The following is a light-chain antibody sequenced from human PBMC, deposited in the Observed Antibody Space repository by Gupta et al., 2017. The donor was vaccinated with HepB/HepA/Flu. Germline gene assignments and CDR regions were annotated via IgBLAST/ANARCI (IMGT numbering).Light chain of an antibody. J-gene: IGKJ1*01. CDR3: QQNDRTRKT. V-gene: IGKV1-39*01. CDR1: QSISSS. Sequence: DIQMTQSPSSLSASVGDRVTITCRASQSISSSLNWYQQRPGKAPKLLIYDATTLQSGVPSRFSGSGSGTDFSLSIVSLQPEDFVTYYCQQNDRTRKTFGQGTRVEVK. CDR2: DAT.